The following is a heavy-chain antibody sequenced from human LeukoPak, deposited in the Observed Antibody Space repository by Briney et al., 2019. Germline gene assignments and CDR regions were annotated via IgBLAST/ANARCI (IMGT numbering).Heavy chain of an antibody. CDR1: GGSISSGDYY. CDR3: AREGGGYYDSSGYVGC. J-gene: IGHJ4*02. Sequence: SETLSLTCTVSGGSISSGDYYWSWIRQPPGKGLEWIGYIYYSGSTYYNPSLKSRVTISVDTSKNQFSLKLSSVTAADTAVYYCAREGGGYYDSSGYVGCWGQGTLVTVSS. V-gene: IGHV4-30-4*01. CDR2: IYYSGST. D-gene: IGHD3-22*01.